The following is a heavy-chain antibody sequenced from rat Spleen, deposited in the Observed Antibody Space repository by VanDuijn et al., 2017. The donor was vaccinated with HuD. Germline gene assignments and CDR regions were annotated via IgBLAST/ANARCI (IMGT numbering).Heavy chain of an antibody. CDR2: ISADGVNT. J-gene: IGHJ2*01. CDR1: GFTFSNYW. CDR3: ATVDY. Sequence: EVQLVETGGGLVQPGRSLKLSCVASGFTFSNYWMYWVRQAPGKGLEWVSSISADGVNTYYPDSVKGRFTISRDNAQSTLYLQMDSLRSEDTATDDCATVDYWGQGVMVTVSS. V-gene: IGHV5-58*01.